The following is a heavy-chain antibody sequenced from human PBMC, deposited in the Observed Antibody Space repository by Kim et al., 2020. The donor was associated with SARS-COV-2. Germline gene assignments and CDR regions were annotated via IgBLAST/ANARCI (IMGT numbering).Heavy chain of an antibody. V-gene: IGHV3-21*01. Sequence: GGSLRLSCAASGFTFSSYSMNWVRQAPGKGLEWVSSISSSSSYIYYADSVKGRFTISRDNAKNSLYLQMNSLRAEDTAVYYCARDLSTYYYDSSGFLGRVTDPWGQGTLVTVSS. CDR2: ISSSSSYI. D-gene: IGHD3-22*01. J-gene: IGHJ5*02. CDR1: GFTFSSYS. CDR3: ARDLSTYYYDSSGFLGRVTDP.